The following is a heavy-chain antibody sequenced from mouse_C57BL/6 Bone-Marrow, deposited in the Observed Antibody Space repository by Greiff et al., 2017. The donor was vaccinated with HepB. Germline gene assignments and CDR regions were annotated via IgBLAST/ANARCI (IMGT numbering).Heavy chain of an antibody. CDR1: GFTFSSYG. CDR3: ARHDYGSNY. CDR2: ISSGGSYT. Sequence: EVKLQESGGDLAKPGGSLKLSCAASGFTFSSYGMSWVRQTPDKRLEWVATISSGGSYTYYPDSVKGRFTISRDNAKNTLYLQMSSLKSEDTAMYYCARHDYGSNYWGQGTTLTVSS. V-gene: IGHV5-6*01. J-gene: IGHJ2*01. D-gene: IGHD1-1*01.